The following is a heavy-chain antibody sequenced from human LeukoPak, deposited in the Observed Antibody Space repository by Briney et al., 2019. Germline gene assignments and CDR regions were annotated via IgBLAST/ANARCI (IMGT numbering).Heavy chain of an antibody. CDR2: IIPIFGTA. D-gene: IGHD2-2*01. J-gene: IGHJ4*02. CDR1: GGTFSSYA. V-gene: IGHV1-69*13. Sequence: GASVKVSCKASGGTFSSYAISWVRQAPGQGLEWMGGIIPIFGTANYAQKFQGRVTITADESTSTAYMELSSLRSEDTAVYYCAREGYCSSTSCPRRSRYFDYWGQGTLVTVSS. CDR3: AREGYCSSTSCPRRSRYFDY.